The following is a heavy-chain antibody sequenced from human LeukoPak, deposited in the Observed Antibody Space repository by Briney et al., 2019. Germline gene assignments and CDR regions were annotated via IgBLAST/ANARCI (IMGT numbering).Heavy chain of an antibody. CDR2: INPNSGGT. CDR3: ARPVKASLGYCSSTSCYPLLDFDY. Sequence: ASVKVSFTASGYTFTGYYMHWVRPAPGQGLEWMEWINPNSGGTNYAQKFQGRVTMTRDTSISTAYMELSRLGSDDTAVYYCARPVKASLGYCSSTSCYPLLDFDYWGQGTLVTVSS. J-gene: IGHJ4*02. V-gene: IGHV1-2*02. CDR1: GYTFTGYY. D-gene: IGHD2-2*01.